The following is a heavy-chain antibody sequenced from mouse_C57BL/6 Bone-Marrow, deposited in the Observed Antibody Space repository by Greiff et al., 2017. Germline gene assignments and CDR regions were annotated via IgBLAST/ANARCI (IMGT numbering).Heavy chain of an antibody. V-gene: IGHV1-82*01. D-gene: IGHD2-1*01. CDR2: IYPGDGDT. CDR3: ARDAYGNYDAMDD. J-gene: IGHJ4*01. Sequence: QVQLQQSGPELVKPGASVKISCKASGYAFSSSWMNWVKQRPGQGLEWIGRIYPGDGDTNYNGKFKGKATLTADKSSSTAYMQLSSLTSEDSAVYFCARDAYGNYDAMDDWGQGTSVTVSS. CDR1: GYAFSSSW.